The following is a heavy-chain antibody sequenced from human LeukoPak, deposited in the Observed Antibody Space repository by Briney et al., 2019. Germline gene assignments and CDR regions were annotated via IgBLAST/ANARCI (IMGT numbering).Heavy chain of an antibody. Sequence: SETLSLTCTVSGGSISNYYWSWIRQPPGKGLEWIGYIYYSGSTNYNPSLKSRVTISVDTSKNQFSLKLSSVTAADTAVYYCARLGDFWSGYYRWDWFDPWGQGTLVTVSS. CDR1: GGSISNYY. V-gene: IGHV4-59*01. D-gene: IGHD3-3*01. CDR2: IYYSGST. CDR3: ARLGDFWSGYYRWDWFDP. J-gene: IGHJ5*02.